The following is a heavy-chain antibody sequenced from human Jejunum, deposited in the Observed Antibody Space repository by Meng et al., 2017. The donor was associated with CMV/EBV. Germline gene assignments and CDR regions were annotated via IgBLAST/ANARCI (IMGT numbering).Heavy chain of an antibody. V-gene: IGHV3-53*01. CDR3: TRGGED. Sequence: LQGAGGRLLHPGGSPMLSCAASGLTVSSNYMSWVRQAPGKGLEWVSVIYGGGTTYYADSVKGRFTIPRDNSKNTVYLQMNSLRAEDTAVYYCTRGGEDWGQGILVTVSS. CDR1: GLTVSSNY. CDR2: IYGGGTT. J-gene: IGHJ4*02.